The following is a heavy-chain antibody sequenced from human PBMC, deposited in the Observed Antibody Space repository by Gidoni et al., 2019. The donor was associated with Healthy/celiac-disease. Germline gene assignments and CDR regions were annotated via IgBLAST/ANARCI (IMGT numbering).Heavy chain of an antibody. CDR3: ARLIVGATFDY. CDR2: IYYSGST. Sequence: QLQLQEAGPGLVKPSETLSLTCTVSGGAISISSYYWGWIRQPPGKGLEWIGRIYYSGSTYYNPSLKSRVTISLDTSMTQFSLKLSSVTAADTAVYYCARLIVGATFDYWGQGTLVTVSS. J-gene: IGHJ4*02. D-gene: IGHD1-26*01. CDR1: GGAISISSYY. V-gene: IGHV4-39*01.